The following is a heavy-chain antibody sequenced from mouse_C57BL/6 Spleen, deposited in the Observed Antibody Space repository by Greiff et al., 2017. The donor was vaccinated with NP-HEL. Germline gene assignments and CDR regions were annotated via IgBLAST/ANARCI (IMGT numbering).Heavy chain of an antibody. V-gene: IGHV1-64*01. Sequence: QVQLQQPGAELVKPGASVKLSCKASGYTFTSYWMHWVKQRPGQGLEWIGMIHPNSGSTNYNEKFKSKATLTVDKSSSTAYMQLSSLTSEDSAVYYCARERGFTTVVATDFDVWGTGTTVTVSS. D-gene: IGHD1-1*01. CDR3: ARERGFTTVVATDFDV. CDR1: GYTFTSYW. J-gene: IGHJ1*03. CDR2: IHPNSGST.